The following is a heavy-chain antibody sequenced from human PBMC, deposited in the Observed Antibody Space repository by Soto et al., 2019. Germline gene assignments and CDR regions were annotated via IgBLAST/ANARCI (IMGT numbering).Heavy chain of an antibody. CDR3: SKGRGGSGSLDPRVGF. CDR2: ISGGGDTT. CDR1: GFTFNNYA. J-gene: IGHJ4*02. Sequence: EVQMLESGGGLVQPGGSLRLSCAASGFTFNNYAMTWVRQAPGKGLEWVSAISGGGDTTSYADSVKGRFTFSRDGSQNTLYVQMCSLRAADTALYCCSKGRGGSGSLDPRVGFWGQGSLVTVS. V-gene: IGHV3-23*01. D-gene: IGHD3-10*01.